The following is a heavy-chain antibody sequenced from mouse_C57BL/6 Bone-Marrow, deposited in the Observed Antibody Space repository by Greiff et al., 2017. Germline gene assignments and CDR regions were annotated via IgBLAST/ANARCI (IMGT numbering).Heavy chain of an antibody. CDR1: GYAFSSYW. V-gene: IGHV1-80*01. J-gene: IGHJ3*01. Sequence: QVQLQQSGAELVKPGASVKISCKASGYAFSSYWMNWVKQRPGKGLEWIGQIYPGDGDTNYNGKFKGKATLTADKSSGTAYMQLSSLTSEDSAVYFCARDDGYYEAWFAYWGQGTLVTVSA. D-gene: IGHD2-3*01. CDR2: IYPGDGDT. CDR3: ARDDGYYEAWFAY.